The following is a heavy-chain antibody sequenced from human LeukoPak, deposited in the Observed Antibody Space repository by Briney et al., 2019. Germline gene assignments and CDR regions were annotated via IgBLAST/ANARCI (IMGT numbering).Heavy chain of an antibody. Sequence: GGSLRLSCAASGFTFSRYTMNWVRQAPGKGLEWVSSISSGSSYIYYADSVKGRFTISRDNAKNSLYLQMNSLRAEDTAVYYCAKDQGDGYNFWDYWGQGTPVTVSS. J-gene: IGHJ4*02. CDR3: AKDQGDGYNFWDY. CDR2: ISSGSSYI. D-gene: IGHD5-24*01. CDR1: GFTFSRYT. V-gene: IGHV3-21*01.